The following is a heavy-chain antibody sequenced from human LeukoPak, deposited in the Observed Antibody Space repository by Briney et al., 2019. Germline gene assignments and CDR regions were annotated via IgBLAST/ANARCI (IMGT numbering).Heavy chain of an antibody. CDR3: ASAPPTYYDILTGAEYYFDY. CDR2: IIPIFGTA. V-gene: IGHV1-69*06. CDR1: GGTFSSYA. J-gene: IGHJ4*02. Sequence: SVKVSCKASGGTFSSYAISWVRQAPGQGLEWMGGIIPIFGTANYAQKFQGRVTITADKSTRTAYMELSSLRSEDTAVYYCASAPPTYYDILTGAEYYFDYWGQGTLVTVSS. D-gene: IGHD3-9*01.